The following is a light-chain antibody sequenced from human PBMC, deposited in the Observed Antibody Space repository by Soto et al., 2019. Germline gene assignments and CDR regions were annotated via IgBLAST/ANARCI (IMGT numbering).Light chain of an antibody. CDR2: EVS. J-gene: IGLJ1*01. V-gene: IGLV2-14*01. CDR3: SSYISSSIDYV. CDR1: SSDVGGYNY. Sequence: QSALTQPASVSGSPGQSITISCTGTSSDVGGYNYVSWYQQHPAKAPKLRIYEVSNRPSGVSNRFSGSKSGNTASLTISGLQAEDEADYYCSSYISSSIDYVFGTGTKLTVL.